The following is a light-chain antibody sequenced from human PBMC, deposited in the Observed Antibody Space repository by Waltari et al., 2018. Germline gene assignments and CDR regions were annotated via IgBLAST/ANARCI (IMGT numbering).Light chain of an antibody. Sequence: QSALTQPPSASGAPGQSVTISCTGTSSDVGGYNYVSWYQQHPGEAPKLLIYEVSKRPPGVPTRFSGAKSGNTASLAVSGLQAEDEGDYYCSSYAGRNTLFGGGTKLTVL. V-gene: IGLV2-8*01. CDR1: SSDVGGYNY. CDR2: EVS. J-gene: IGLJ2*01. CDR3: SSYAGRNTL.